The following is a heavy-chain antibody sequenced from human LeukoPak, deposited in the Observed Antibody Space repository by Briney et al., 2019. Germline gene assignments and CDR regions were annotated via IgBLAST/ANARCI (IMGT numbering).Heavy chain of an antibody. CDR1: GDSVSSNSAA. D-gene: IGHD3-10*01. CDR3: ARESYFAASMYYYYYMDV. Sequence: SQTLSLTCAISGDSVSSNSAAWNWIRQSPSRGLEWLGRTYYRSKWYNDYAVSVKSRITINPDTSKNQFSLQLNSVTPEDTAVYYCARESYFAASMYYYYYMDVWGKGTTVTVSS. J-gene: IGHJ6*03. CDR2: TYYRSKWYN. V-gene: IGHV6-1*01.